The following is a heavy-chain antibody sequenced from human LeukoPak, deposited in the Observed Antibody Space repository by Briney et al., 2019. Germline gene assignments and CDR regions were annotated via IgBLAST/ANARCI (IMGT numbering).Heavy chain of an antibody. D-gene: IGHD3-10*01. J-gene: IGHJ4*02. CDR3: AKENYYGSGSFLDY. CDR2: ISWNSGSI. CDR1: GFTFDDYA. V-gene: IGHV3-9*01. Sequence: GGSLRLSCAASGFTFDDYAMHWVRQAPGKGLEWVSGISWNSGSIGYADSVKGRFTISRENAKNSLYLQMNSLRAEDTALYYCAKENYYGSGSFLDYWGQGTLVTVSS.